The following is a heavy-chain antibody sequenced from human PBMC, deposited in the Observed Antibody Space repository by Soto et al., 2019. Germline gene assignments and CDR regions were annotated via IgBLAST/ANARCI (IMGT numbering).Heavy chain of an antibody. CDR3: ARGSTGWFDP. V-gene: IGHV4-31*03. J-gene: IGHJ5*02. CDR1: GDSISSGGYY. Sequence: PSETLSLTCTVSGDSISSGGYYWGWIRQHPGKGLEWITYMYHTGSTYYNPSHKSRVTISVDTSKNQFSLKLSSVTAADTAVYYCARGSTGWFDPWGQGTLVTVSS. CDR2: MYHTGST.